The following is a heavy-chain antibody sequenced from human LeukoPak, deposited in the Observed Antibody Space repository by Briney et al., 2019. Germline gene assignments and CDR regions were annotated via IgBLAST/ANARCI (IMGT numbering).Heavy chain of an antibody. V-gene: IGHV3-20*04. CDR3: ARDRSMTHFDY. Sequence: ETLSLTCTVSGGSISSYYWSWIRQPPGKGLEWVSGINWNGGSTGYADSVKGRFTISRDNATNSLCLQMNSLRAEDTALYYCARDRSMTHFDYWGQGTLVTVSS. J-gene: IGHJ4*02. CDR2: INWNGGST. CDR1: GGSISSYY.